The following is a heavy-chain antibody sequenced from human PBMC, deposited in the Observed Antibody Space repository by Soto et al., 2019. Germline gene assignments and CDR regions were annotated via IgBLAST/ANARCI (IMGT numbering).Heavy chain of an antibody. D-gene: IGHD5-12*01. CDR1: GFTFSSYA. Sequence: PGGSLRLSCAASGFTFSSYAMSWVRQAPGKGLEWVSAISGSGGSTYYADSVKGRFTISRDNSKNTLYLQMNSLRAEDTAVYYCAKDLYEWLRYPTFDYWGQGTLVTVSS. CDR3: AKDLYEWLRYPTFDY. J-gene: IGHJ4*02. V-gene: IGHV3-23*01. CDR2: ISGSGGST.